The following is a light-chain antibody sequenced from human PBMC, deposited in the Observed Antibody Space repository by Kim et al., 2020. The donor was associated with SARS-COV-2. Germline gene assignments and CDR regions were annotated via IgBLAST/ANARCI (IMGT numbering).Light chain of an antibody. CDR2: GKN. Sequence: SVALGQTVRSTCQGDSLRSYYASWYQQKPGQAPVLVIYGKNNRPSGIPDRFSGSSSGNTASLTITGAQAEDEGDYYCNSRDSSFYVFGTGTKVTVL. J-gene: IGLJ1*01. CDR3: NSRDSSFYV. CDR1: SLRSYY. V-gene: IGLV3-19*01.